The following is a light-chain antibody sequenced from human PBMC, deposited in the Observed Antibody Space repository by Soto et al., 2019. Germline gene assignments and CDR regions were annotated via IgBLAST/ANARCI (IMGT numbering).Light chain of an antibody. CDR3: QQYGSSSWM. CDR2: DAS. Sequence: EIVLTPSPATLSLSPGDRATLSCGASQSVSNNYLAWYQQKPGLAPRLLIYDASYRANGIPDRFSGSGSGTDFTLTISRLEPEDFVVYYCQQYGSSSWMFGQGTKVDI. J-gene: IGKJ1*01. CDR1: QSVSNNY. V-gene: IGKV3D-20*01.